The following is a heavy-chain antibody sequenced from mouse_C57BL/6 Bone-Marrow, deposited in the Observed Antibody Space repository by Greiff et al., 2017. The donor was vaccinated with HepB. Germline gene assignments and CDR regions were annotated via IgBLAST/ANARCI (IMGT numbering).Heavy chain of an antibody. Sequence: VQLQQSGAELVRPGASVKLSCTASGFNIKDDYMHWVKQRPEQGLEWIGWIDPENGDTEYASKFQGKATITADTSSNTAYLQLSSLTSEDTAVCYCTTLVSYYFDYWGQGTTLTVSS. CDR3: TTLVSYYFDY. D-gene: IGHD6-2*01. V-gene: IGHV14-4*01. CDR2: IDPENGDT. J-gene: IGHJ2*01. CDR1: GFNIKDDY.